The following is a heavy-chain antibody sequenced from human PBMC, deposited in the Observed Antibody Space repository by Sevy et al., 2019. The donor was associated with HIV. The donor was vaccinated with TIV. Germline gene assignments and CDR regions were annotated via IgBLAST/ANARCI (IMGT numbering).Heavy chain of an antibody. CDR2: INGDGSST. CDR3: VRQRGDTVVLPDVLPDYGMDV. V-gene: IGHV3-74*01. Sequence: GESLKISCAASGLTFSSYWMHWVRQAPGKGLVWVSRINGDGSSTSYADSVKGRFTISRDNAKNTLYLQMNSLRAEDTAVYYCVRQRGDTVVLPDVLPDYGMDVWGHGTTVTVSS. CDR1: GLTFSSYW. J-gene: IGHJ6*02. D-gene: IGHD2-2*01.